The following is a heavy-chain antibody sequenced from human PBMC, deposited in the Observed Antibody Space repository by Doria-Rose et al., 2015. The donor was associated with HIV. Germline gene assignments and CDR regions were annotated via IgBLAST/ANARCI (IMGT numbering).Heavy chain of an antibody. CDR3: ARIKSSRWYHKYYFDF. CDR2: IFSDAER. CDR1: GVSLSSPGMG. J-gene: IGHJ4*02. Sequence: SGPVLVKPTETLTLTCTASGVSLSSPGMGVSWIRQPPGKALEWLANIFSDAERSYKSRLKCRLTISRGTSKSQVVLTMTDMDPVDTATYYCARIKSSRWYHKYYFDFWGQGTLVIVSA. V-gene: IGHV2-26*01. D-gene: IGHD6-13*01.